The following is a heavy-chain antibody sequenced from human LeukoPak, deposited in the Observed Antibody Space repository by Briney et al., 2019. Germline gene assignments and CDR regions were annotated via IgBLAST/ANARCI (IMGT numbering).Heavy chain of an antibody. Sequence: GGSLRLSCAASGFTFDDYAMHWVRQAPGKGLEWVSGISWNSGSIGYADSVKGRFTISRDNAKNSLYLQMNSLRAEDTALYYCAKATMVQGVAFDYWGQGNLVTVSS. D-gene: IGHD3-10*01. CDR3: AKATMVQGVAFDY. CDR1: GFTFDDYA. CDR2: ISWNSGSI. V-gene: IGHV3-9*01. J-gene: IGHJ4*02.